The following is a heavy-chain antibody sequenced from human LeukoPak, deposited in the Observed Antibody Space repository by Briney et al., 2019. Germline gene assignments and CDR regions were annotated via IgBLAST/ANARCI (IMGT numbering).Heavy chain of an antibody. J-gene: IGHJ5*02. V-gene: IGHV6-1*01. Sequence: SQTLSLTCAISGDSVSSNSAAWDWIRQSPSRGLEWLGRTYYRSKWYNDYAVSVKSRITINPDTSKNQFSLQLNSVTPEDTAVYYCASSRIAVAGTGWFDPWGQGTLVTVSS. D-gene: IGHD6-19*01. CDR3: ASSRIAVAGTGWFDP. CDR2: TYYRSKWYN. CDR1: GDSVSSNSAA.